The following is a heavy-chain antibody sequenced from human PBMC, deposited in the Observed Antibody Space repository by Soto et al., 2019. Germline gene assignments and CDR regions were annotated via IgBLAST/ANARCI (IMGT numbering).Heavy chain of an antibody. D-gene: IGHD6-25*01. J-gene: IGHJ5*02. V-gene: IGHV3-23*01. Sequence: GGSLRLSCAASGFTFANYAMSWVRQAPGKGLAWVSAISGSGTNTYYADSVKGRFTISRDNSENMLYLQMSSLRAEDTAVYYGAKEPGRSVNWFDPRGQRTLVTFSS. CDR2: ISGSGTNT. CDR1: GFTFANYA. CDR3: AKEPGRSVNWFDP.